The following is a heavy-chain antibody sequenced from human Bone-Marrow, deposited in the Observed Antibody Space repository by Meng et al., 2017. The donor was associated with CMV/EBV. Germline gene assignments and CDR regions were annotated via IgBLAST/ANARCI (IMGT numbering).Heavy chain of an antibody. D-gene: IGHD2-2*01. CDR3: ARIIRRRDIVVVPATHPEGWFDP. V-gene: IGHV4-34*01. CDR2: INHSGST. Sequence: YYRSWIRQPPGKRLEWIGEINHSGSTNYNPSLKSRVTISVDTSKNQFSLKLSSVTAADTAVYYCARIIRRRDIVVVPATHPEGWFDPWGQGTLVTVSS. J-gene: IGHJ5*02. CDR1: YY.